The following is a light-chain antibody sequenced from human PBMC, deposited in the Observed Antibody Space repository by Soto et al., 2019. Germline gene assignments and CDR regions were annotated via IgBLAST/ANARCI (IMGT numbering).Light chain of an antibody. V-gene: IGKV3-15*01. Sequence: EIVMTQSPATLSVSPGERVTLSCRASQSINNKVAWYQQKPGQAPRLLIYGASTRATGISARFRGSGSGTEFTLTISSLRSEDSAIYYCQQYFEWPPMTFGQGTKVEI. J-gene: IGKJ1*01. CDR2: GAS. CDR1: QSINNK. CDR3: QQYFEWPPMT.